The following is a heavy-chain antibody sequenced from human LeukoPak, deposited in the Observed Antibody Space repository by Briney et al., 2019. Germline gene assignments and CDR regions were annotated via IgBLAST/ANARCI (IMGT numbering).Heavy chain of an antibody. Sequence: PGGSLRLSCAASGFTFSSYSMNWVHQAPGKGLEWVSSISSSSSYIYYADSVKGRFTISRDNAKNSLYLQMNSLRAEDTAVYYCARAVQLVLGKYYFDYWGQGTLVTVSS. CDR2: ISSSSSYI. V-gene: IGHV3-21*01. CDR1: GFTFSSYS. J-gene: IGHJ4*02. D-gene: IGHD6-13*01. CDR3: ARAVQLVLGKYYFDY.